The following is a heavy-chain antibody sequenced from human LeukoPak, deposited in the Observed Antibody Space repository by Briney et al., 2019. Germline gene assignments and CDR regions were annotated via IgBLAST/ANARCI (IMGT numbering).Heavy chain of an antibody. Sequence: GGSLRLSCAASGFTFNSYAMSWVRQAPGKGLEWVSAISGSGGSTYYADSVKGRFTISRDNSKNTLYLQMNSLRAEDTAVYYCAKDHAGQWLLFDYWGQGTLVTVSS. J-gene: IGHJ4*02. CDR2: ISGSGGST. CDR3: AKDHAGQWLLFDY. D-gene: IGHD6-19*01. CDR1: GFTFNSYA. V-gene: IGHV3-23*01.